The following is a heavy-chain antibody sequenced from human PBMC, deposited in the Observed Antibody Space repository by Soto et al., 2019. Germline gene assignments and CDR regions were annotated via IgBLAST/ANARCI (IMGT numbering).Heavy chain of an antibody. CDR1: GFTFGDSY. D-gene: IGHD2-15*01. CDR2: ISPGSRYP. CDR3: VRGGGGGLFDP. V-gene: IGHV3-11*06. Sequence: AGSLRLSCAGSGFTFGDSYMSWIRQAPGKGLEWLSYISPGSRYPAYADSVKGRFTISRDNAKRSLYLQMMSLTAEDTAIYYCVRGGGGGLFDPWGQGTMVTVSS. J-gene: IGHJ5*02.